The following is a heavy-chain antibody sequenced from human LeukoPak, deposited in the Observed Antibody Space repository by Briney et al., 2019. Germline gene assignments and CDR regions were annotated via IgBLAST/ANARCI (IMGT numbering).Heavy chain of an antibody. CDR2: ISGSGAGT. D-gene: IGHD3-10*01. CDR1: GFTFSNSA. V-gene: IGHV3-23*01. J-gene: IGHJ4*02. Sequence: GGSLRLSCAASGFTFSNSAMNWVRQAPGKGLEWVSTISGSGAGTYYADSVKGRFTISRDNSKNTLYLQMNSLRAEDTAVYYCARDLGGSGSPDYWGQGTLVTVSS. CDR3: ARDLGGSGSPDY.